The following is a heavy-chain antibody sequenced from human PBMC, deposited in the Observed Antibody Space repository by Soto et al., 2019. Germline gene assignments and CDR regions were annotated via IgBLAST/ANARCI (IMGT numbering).Heavy chain of an antibody. CDR3: ARAGYCSSTSCFGNAFDI. V-gene: IGHV3-13*01. J-gene: IGHJ3*02. CDR2: IGTAGDT. CDR1: GFTFSSYD. D-gene: IGHD2-2*01. Sequence: LRLSCAASGFTFSSYDMHWVRQATGKGLEWVSAIGTAGDTYYPGSVKGRFTISRENAKNSLYLQMNSLRAGDTAVYYCARAGYCSSTSCFGNAFDIWGQGTMVTVSS.